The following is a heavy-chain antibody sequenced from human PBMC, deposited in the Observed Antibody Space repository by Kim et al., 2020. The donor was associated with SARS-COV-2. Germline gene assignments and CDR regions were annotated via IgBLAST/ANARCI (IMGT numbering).Heavy chain of an antibody. CDR3: ALLGLITFGGVIDS. Sequence: SGPTLVNPTQTLTLTCTFSGFSLSTSGVGVGWIRQPPGKALEWLALIYWDDDKRYSPSLKSRLTITKDTSKNQVVLTMTNMDPVDTATYYCALLGLITFGGVIDSWGQGTLVTVSS. CDR2: IYWDDDK. J-gene: IGHJ5*01. V-gene: IGHV2-5*02. CDR1: GFSLSTSGVG. D-gene: IGHD3-16*01.